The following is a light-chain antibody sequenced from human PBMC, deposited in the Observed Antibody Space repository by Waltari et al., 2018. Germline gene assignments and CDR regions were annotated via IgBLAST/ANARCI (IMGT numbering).Light chain of an antibody. Sequence: SALTKTASVYGSTGQSINIACTGYRRDVGIYNRVSVYQQHPGKAPKLPISEFSKRPSGFSTHFPGYESGNSASLTISGLQAEDEADYFCCSYSGSNTRIFGGGTKLTVL. J-gene: IGLJ2*01. CDR2: EFS. CDR3: CSYSGSNTRI. V-gene: IGLV2-23*02. CDR1: RRDVGIYNR.